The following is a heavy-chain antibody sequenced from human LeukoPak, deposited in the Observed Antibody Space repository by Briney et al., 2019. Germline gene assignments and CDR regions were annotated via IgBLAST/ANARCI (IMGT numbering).Heavy chain of an antibody. J-gene: IGHJ4*02. CDR1: GYSFTSYW. V-gene: IGHV5-10-1*01. Sequence: RGEALKISCKGSGYSFTSYWISWVRQMPGKGLEWMGRIDPSDSYTNYSPSFQGHVTISADKSISTAYLQWSSLKASDTAMYYCARGAGSSWETDYWGQGTLVTV. CDR2: IDPSDSYT. CDR3: ARGAGSSWETDY. D-gene: IGHD6-13*01.